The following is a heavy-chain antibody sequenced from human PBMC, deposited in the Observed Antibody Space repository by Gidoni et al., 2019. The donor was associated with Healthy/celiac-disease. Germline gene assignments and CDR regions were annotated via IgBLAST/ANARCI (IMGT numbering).Heavy chain of an antibody. V-gene: IGHV3-33*01. CDR3: AREYVFYRGSSRSIAAGFGY. CDR1: GFTFSSYG. D-gene: IGHD6-25*01. J-gene: IGHJ4*02. CDR2: IWYDGSNK. Sequence: QVQLVESGGGVVQPGRSRRLSCAASGFTFSSYGMHWVRQAPGKGLEWVAVIWYDGSNKYYADSVKGRFTISRDNSKNTLYLQMNSLRAEDTAVYYCAREYVFYRGSSRSIAAGFGYWGQGTLVTVSS.